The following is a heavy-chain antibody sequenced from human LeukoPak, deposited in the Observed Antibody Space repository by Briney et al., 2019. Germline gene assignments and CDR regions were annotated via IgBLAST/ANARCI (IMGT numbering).Heavy chain of an antibody. J-gene: IGHJ4*02. CDR3: ARDQEYYYDSSGYYFFY. V-gene: IGHV3-33*01. Sequence: GGSLRLSCAASGFTFSSYGMHWVRQAPGKGLEWVAVIWYDGSNKYYADSVKGRFTISRDNSKNTLYLQMNSLRAEDTAVYYCARDQEYYYDSSGYYFFYWGQGTLVTVSS. D-gene: IGHD3-22*01. CDR2: IWYDGSNK. CDR1: GFTFSSYG.